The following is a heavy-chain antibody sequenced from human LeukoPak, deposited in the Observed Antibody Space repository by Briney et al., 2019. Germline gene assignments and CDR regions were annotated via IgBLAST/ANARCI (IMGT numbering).Heavy chain of an antibody. D-gene: IGHD3-22*01. J-gene: IGHJ4*02. V-gene: IGHV1-18*01. CDR3: ASLGYYDSSGYFVY. CDR1: GYTFTSYG. CDR2: ISAYNGNT. Sequence: ASVKVSCKASGYTFTSYGISWVRQAPGQGLEWMGWISAYNGNTNYAQKLQGRVTMTTDTSTSTAYMELRSLRSDDTAVYYCASLGYYDSSGYFVYWGQGTLVTVSS.